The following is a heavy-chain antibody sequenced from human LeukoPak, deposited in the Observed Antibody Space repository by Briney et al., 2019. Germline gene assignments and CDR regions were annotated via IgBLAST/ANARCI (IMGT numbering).Heavy chain of an antibody. Sequence: ASVKVSCKASGGTFSNYAINWVRQAPGQGLEWVGGIIPIFGTAHYAQKFQGRVTITADESTSTGYMELSSLRSEDTAVHYCARARNRNYYFHGVDVWGRGTTVTVSS. CDR1: GGTFSNYA. V-gene: IGHV1-69*13. CDR3: ARARNRNYYFHGVDV. J-gene: IGHJ6*02. CDR2: IIPIFGTA.